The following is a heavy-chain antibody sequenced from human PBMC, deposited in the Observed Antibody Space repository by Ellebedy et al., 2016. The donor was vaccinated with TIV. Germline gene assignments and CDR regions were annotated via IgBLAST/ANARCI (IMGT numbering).Heavy chain of an antibody. CDR2: IYPGDSDT. V-gene: IGHV5-51*01. CDR3: ARRGYCSSTSCYNYFDY. D-gene: IGHD2-2*02. CDR1: GYSFTSYW. Sequence: GGSLRLXXKGSGYSFTSYWIGWVRQMPGKGLEWMGIIYPGDSDTRYSPSFQGQVTISADKSISTAYLQWSSLKASDTAMYYCARRGYCSSTSCYNYFDYWGQGTLVTVSS. J-gene: IGHJ4*02.